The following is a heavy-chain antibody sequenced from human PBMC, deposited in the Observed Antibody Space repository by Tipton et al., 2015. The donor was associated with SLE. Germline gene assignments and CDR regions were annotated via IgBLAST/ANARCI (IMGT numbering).Heavy chain of an antibody. CDR1: GFTLSDYE. J-gene: IGHJ3*02. V-gene: IGHV3-48*03. D-gene: IGHD7-27*01. CDR2: ISSSGSTI. CDR3: ARDNWGRPFNVDGFDI. Sequence: SLRLSCAASGFTLSDYEMNWVRQAPGKGLEWVSYISSSGSTIYYGDSVKGRFTISRDNAKNSLYLQMNSLRAEDTAVYYCARDNWGRPFNVDGFDIWGQGTMVTVSS.